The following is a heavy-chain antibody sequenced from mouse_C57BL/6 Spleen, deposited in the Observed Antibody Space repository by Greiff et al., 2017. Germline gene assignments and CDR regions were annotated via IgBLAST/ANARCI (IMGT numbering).Heavy chain of an antibody. Sequence: EVQLQQSGGGLVKPGGSLKLSCAASGFTFSSYAMSWVRQTPEKRLEWVATISDGGSYTYYPDNVKGRFTISRDNAKNNLYLQMSHLKSEDTAMYYCARGQLRNWYFDGWGTGTTGTVSS. CDR1: GFTFSSYA. J-gene: IGHJ1*03. D-gene: IGHD3-2*02. V-gene: IGHV5-4*01. CDR3: ARGQLRNWYFDG. CDR2: ISDGGSYT.